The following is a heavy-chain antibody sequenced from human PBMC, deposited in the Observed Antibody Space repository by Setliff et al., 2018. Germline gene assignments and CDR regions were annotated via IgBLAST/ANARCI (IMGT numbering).Heavy chain of an antibody. J-gene: IGHJ4*02. Sequence: SETLSLTCTVSGGSISSSSYYWGWIRQPPGKGLEWIGSIYYSGSTNYNPSLKSRVTISVDMSKNQFSLKLSSVTAADTAVYYCARESDDFWSGYYFDSWGQGTLVTVSS. CDR2: IYYSGST. CDR1: GGSISSSSYY. D-gene: IGHD3-3*01. V-gene: IGHV4-39*07. CDR3: ARESDDFWSGYYFDS.